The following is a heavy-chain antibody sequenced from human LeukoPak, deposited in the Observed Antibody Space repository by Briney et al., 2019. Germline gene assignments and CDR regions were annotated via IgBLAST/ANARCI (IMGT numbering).Heavy chain of an antibody. J-gene: IGHJ4*02. CDR2: IYTSGST. Sequence: SETLSLTCTVSGGSISSSSYSWSWIRQPAGKGLEWIGRIYTSGSTNYSPSLKSRVTMSVDTSKNQFSLKLNSVTAADTAVYYCARDYGDYGLVDYWGQGTLVAVSS. CDR1: GGSISSSSYS. D-gene: IGHD4-17*01. CDR3: ARDYGDYGLVDY. V-gene: IGHV4-61*02.